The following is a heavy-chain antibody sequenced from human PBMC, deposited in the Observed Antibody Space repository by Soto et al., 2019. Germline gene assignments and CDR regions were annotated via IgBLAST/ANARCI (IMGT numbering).Heavy chain of an antibody. CDR1: GGTFSSYT. J-gene: IGHJ6*03. CDR2: IIPILGIA. V-gene: IGHV1-69*04. Sequence: GASVKVSCKASGGTFSSYTISWVRQAPGQGLEWMGRIIPILGIANYAQKFQGRVTITTDKSTSTAYMELSSLRSEDTAVYYCARDVCSTSYYGSGTDYSYMDVWGKGTTVTVSS. D-gene: IGHD3-10*01. CDR3: ARDVCSTSYYGSGTDYSYMDV.